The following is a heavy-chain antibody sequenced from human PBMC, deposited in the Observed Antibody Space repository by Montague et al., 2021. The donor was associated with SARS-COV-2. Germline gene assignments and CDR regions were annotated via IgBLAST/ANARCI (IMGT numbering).Heavy chain of an antibody. J-gene: IGHJ3*02. CDR3: ARGGYYDYAFDI. CDR1: SGSISNYY. Sequence: SETLSLTCTVSSGSISNYYWSWIRQPPGKGLEWIGFISHTESTNYNPSLESRVSISIDTSKSQFSLKLSSVTAADTAVYYCARGGYYDYAFDIWGQGTMVTVSS. D-gene: IGHD3-22*01. V-gene: IGHV4-59*01. CDR2: ISHTEST.